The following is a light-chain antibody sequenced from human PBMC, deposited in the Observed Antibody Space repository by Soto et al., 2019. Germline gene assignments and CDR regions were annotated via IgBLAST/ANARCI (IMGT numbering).Light chain of an antibody. Sequence: DIQMTQSPSSLSASVGDRVTITCRASQSISSYLNWYQQKPGKAPKLLIYAASSLQSGVPSRFSGSRSGTDFTLTIISLQPEDFATYYCQQSYSTLWTFGQGTKVEIK. CDR2: AAS. J-gene: IGKJ1*01. V-gene: IGKV1-39*01. CDR1: QSISSY. CDR3: QQSYSTLWT.